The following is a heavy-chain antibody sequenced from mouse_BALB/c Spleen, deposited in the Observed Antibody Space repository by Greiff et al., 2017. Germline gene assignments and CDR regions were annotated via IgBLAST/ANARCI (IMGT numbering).Heavy chain of an antibody. Sequence: EVKLMESGPGLVKPSQSLSLTCTVTGYSITSDYAWNWIRQFPGNKLEWMGYISYSGSTSYNPSLKSRISITRDTSKNQFFLQLNSVTTEDTATYYCARGTYYYGSYYYAMDYWGQGTSVTVSS. CDR1: GYSITSDYA. CDR2: ISYSGST. J-gene: IGHJ4*01. CDR3: ARGTYYYGSYYYAMDY. V-gene: IGHV3-2*02. D-gene: IGHD1-1*01.